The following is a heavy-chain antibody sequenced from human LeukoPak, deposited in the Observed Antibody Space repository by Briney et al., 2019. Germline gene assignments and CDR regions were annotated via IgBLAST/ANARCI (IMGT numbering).Heavy chain of an antibody. CDR1: GGSISSSSYY. Sequence: SETLSLTCTVSGGSISSSSYYWGWIRQPPGKGLEWIGSIYYSGSTYYNPSLKSRVTISVDTSKNQFSLKLSSVTAADTAVYYCARDADQVVTYNWFDPWGQGTLVTVSS. CDR2: IYYSGST. V-gene: IGHV4-39*07. J-gene: IGHJ5*02. D-gene: IGHD4-23*01. CDR3: ARDADQVVTYNWFDP.